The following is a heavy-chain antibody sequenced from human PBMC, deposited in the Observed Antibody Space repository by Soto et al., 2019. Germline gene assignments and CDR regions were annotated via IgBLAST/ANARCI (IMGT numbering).Heavy chain of an antibody. V-gene: IGHV1-69*01. D-gene: IGHD5-18*01. CDR3: ARSGGYSYAWDY. CDR2: IIPIFGTA. CDR1: GGTFSSYA. Sequence: QVQLVQSGAEVKKPGSSVKVSCKASGGTFSSYAISWVRQAPGQGLEWMGGIIPIFGTANYAQKFQGRVTNTADESTSTAYIELSSLRSEDTAVYCCARSGGYSYAWDYWGQGTLVTVSS. J-gene: IGHJ4*01.